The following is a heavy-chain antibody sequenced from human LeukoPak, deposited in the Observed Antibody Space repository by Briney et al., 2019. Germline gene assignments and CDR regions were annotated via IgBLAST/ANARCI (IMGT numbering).Heavy chain of an antibody. CDR1: GGSFSGYY. J-gene: IGHJ6*02. CDR2: IYYSGST. CDR3: ARDRPPGTHYYYYGMDV. Sequence: SETLSLTCAVYGGSFSGYYWSWIRQPPGKGLEWIGYIYYSGSTYYNPSLKSRVTISVDTSKNQFSLKLSSVTAADTAVYYCARDRPPGTHYYYYGMDVWGQGTTVTVSS. V-gene: IGHV4-34*09.